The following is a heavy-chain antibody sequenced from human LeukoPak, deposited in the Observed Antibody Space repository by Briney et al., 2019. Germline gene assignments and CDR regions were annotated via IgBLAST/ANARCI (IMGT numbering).Heavy chain of an antibody. CDR2: IYTSGST. CDR3: AREPESLTYYYDSSGYFDY. Sequence: SETLSLTCTVSGGSISSYYWSWIRQPAGKGLEWIGRIYTSGSTNYNPSLKSRVTISVDKSKNQFSLKLSSVTAADTAVYCCAREPESLTYYYDSSGYFDYWGQGTLVTVSS. D-gene: IGHD3-22*01. V-gene: IGHV4-4*07. CDR1: GGSISSYY. J-gene: IGHJ4*02.